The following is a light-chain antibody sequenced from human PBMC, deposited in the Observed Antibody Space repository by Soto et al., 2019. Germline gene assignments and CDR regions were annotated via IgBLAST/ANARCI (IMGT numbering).Light chain of an antibody. J-gene: IGKJ2*01. CDR1: QSVSTN. CDR3: QQYNNWPPYT. Sequence: EIVMTQSPATLSVSAGERATLSCRASQSVSTNLAWYQQKPGQSPRLLIYGASTWATGIPARFSGSGSETEFTLTISSLQSEDFAVYYCQQYNNWPPYTFGQGTNLEIK. CDR2: GAS. V-gene: IGKV3-15*01.